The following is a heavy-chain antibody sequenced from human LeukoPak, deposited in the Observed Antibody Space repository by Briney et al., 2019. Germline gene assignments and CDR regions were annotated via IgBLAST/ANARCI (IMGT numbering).Heavy chain of an antibody. D-gene: IGHD1-26*01. V-gene: IGHV4-39*01. Sequence: SETLSLTCTVSGGSISSSSYYWGWLRQPPGKGLEWIGSIYYSGSTYYNPSLKSRVTISVDTSKNQFSLKLSSVTAADTAVYYCARSPLGDAFDIWGQGTMVTVSS. J-gene: IGHJ3*02. CDR2: IYYSGST. CDR3: ARSPLGDAFDI. CDR1: GGSISSSSYY.